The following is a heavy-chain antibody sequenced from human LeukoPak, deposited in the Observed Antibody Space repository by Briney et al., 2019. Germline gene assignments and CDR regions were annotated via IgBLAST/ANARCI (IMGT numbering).Heavy chain of an antibody. V-gene: IGHV5-10-1*01. J-gene: IGHJ3*02. CDR2: IDPSDSYT. CDR1: GYSFTSYW. D-gene: IGHD2-15*01. CDR3: ARSTPGYCSGGSCYGPSISFGI. Sequence: GESLKISCKGSGYSFTSYWISWVRQMPGKGLEWMGRIDPSDSYTNYSPSFQGHVTISADKSISTAYLQWSSLKASDTAMYYCARSTPGYCSGGSCYGPSISFGIWGQGTMVTVSS.